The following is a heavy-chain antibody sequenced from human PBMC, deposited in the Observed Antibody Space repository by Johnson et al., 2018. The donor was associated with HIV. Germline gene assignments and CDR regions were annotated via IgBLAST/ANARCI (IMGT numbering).Heavy chain of an antibody. Sequence: VQLVESGGGLGQPGGSLRLSCAASEFTFSRYWMHWVRQASGKGLVWVSGINSDGSTTTYADSVKGRFTISRDNAKNTLYLQMNSLRAEDTAVYYCAKDYVDTASDDAFDIWGQGTMVTVSS. CDR3: AKDYVDTASDDAFDI. V-gene: IGHV3-74*01. CDR2: INSDGSTT. D-gene: IGHD5-18*01. CDR1: EFTFSRYW. J-gene: IGHJ3*02.